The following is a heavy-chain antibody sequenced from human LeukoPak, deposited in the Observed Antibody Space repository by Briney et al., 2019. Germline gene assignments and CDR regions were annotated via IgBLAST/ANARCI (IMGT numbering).Heavy chain of an antibody. CDR3: ARGISSGCDY. D-gene: IGHD6-19*01. CDR2: INPNSSGT. CDR1: GYTFTGYY. Sequence: ASVEVSCKASGYTFTGYYMHWVRQAPGQGPEWMGWINPNSSGTNYAQKFQGRVTMTRDTSISTAYMELSRLRSDDTAVYYCARGISSGCDYWGQGTLVTVSS. J-gene: IGHJ4*02. V-gene: IGHV1-2*02.